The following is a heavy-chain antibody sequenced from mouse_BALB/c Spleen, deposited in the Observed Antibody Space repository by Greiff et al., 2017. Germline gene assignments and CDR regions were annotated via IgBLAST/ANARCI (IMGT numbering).Heavy chain of an antibody. CDR2: INPNNGGT. CDR3: ARQAMDY. V-gene: IGHV1-18*01. CDR1: GYTFTDYN. Sequence: EVQLNQSGPELVKPGASVKIPCKASGYTFTDYNMDWVQQSHGKSLEWIGDINPNNGGTIYNQKFKGKATLTVDKSASTAYMELRSLTSEDTAVYYGARQAMDYWGQGTSVTVSS. J-gene: IGHJ4*01.